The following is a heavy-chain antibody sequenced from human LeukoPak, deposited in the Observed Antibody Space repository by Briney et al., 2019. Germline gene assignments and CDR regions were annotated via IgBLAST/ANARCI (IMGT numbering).Heavy chain of an antibody. CDR1: GFTVSSNY. J-gene: IGHJ4*02. CDR2: IYSGGST. D-gene: IGHD2-21*01. V-gene: IGHV3-66*02. CDR3: AREREVNGRNIDY. Sequence: GGSLRLSCAASGFTVSSNYMSWVRQAPGKGLDWVSVIYSGGSTYYADSVKGRFTISRDNSKNTLYLQMNSLRAEDTAVYYCAREREVNGRNIDYWGQGTLVTVSS.